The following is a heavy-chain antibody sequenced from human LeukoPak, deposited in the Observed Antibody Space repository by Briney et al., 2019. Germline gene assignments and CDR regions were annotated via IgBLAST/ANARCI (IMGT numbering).Heavy chain of an antibody. CDR2: IYHSGST. CDR3: ARGRARHGLRFLELLYYFDY. V-gene: IGHV4-34*01. J-gene: IGHJ4*02. Sequence: PSETLSLTCAVYGGSFSGYYWSWIRQPPGKGLEWIGEIYHSGSTKYNPSLKSRVTISVDNSQNQFSLNLTSVTAADTAVYYCARGRARHGLRFLELLYYFDYWGQGTLVTVSS. CDR1: GGSFSGYY. D-gene: IGHD3-3*01.